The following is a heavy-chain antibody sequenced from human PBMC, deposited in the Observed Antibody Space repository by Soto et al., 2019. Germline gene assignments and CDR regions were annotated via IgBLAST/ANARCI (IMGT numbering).Heavy chain of an antibody. D-gene: IGHD1-7*01. J-gene: IGHJ3*01. CDR2: INPNSGGT. CDR3: AKNRSQNSRDACDS. Sequence: ASVKVSCKASGYTFTGYHLYWVRQAPGQGLEWMGWINPNSGGTNYAQKFQGRVTMTRDTSINTAYMELNSLRSDDTAVYYCAKNRSQNSRDACDSWGQGTMVTVSS. V-gene: IGHV1-2*02. CDR1: GYTFTGYH.